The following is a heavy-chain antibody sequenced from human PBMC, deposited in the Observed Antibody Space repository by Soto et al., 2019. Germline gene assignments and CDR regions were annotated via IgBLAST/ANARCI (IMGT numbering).Heavy chain of an antibody. CDR2: VSGSGGST. D-gene: IGHD6-13*01. V-gene: IGHV3-23*01. Sequence: EVQLLESGGGLVQPGGSLRLSCAASGFTFSSYARRWVRQAPGKGLEWVSAVSGSGGSTYYADSVKGRFTISRDNSKNTLYLQMNSLRAEDTAVYYCARRGPGTYFYYWGQGTLVTVSS. CDR1: GFTFSSYA. CDR3: ARRGPGTYFYY. J-gene: IGHJ4*02.